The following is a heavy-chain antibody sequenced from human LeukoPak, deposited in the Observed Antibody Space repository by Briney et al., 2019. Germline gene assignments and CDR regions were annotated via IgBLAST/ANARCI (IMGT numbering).Heavy chain of an antibody. CDR3: AGLVGRYSSGLYYYYFDY. J-gene: IGHJ4*02. CDR2: MYLSGTT. D-gene: IGHD3-22*01. V-gene: IGHV4-4*02. Sequence: SETLTLTCTVSGDSINSLDLWSWVRQPPGQGLAWIGEMYLSGTTHSNPSVKSRVTISIDKSKNQFFLNLSSVTAADTAVYYCAGLVGRYSSGLYYYYFDYWGQGTLVTVSS. CDR1: GDSINSLDL.